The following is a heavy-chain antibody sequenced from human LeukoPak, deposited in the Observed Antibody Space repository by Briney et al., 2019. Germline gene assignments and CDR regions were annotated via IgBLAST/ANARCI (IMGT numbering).Heavy chain of an antibody. D-gene: IGHD3-10*01. CDR3: ARLFRRRGVTPYYFDY. J-gene: IGHJ4*02. CDR1: GGSFSAYY. V-gene: IGHV4-34*12. Sequence: SETLSLTCAVYGGSFSAYYWGWVRQPPGKGLEWIGNIFYSGNNYYNPSLKSRVTISVDTSKNQFSLNLRSVTAADTAVYYCARLFRRRGVTPYYFDYWGQGTLVTVSS. CDR2: IFYSGNN.